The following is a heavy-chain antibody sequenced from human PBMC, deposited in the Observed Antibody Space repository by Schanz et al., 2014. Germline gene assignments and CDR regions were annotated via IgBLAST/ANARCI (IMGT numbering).Heavy chain of an antibody. CDR3: ARVHHYDPSGWGYFDY. CDR2: IYSGIGA. CDR1: GFTFSSYS. J-gene: IGHJ4*02. Sequence: EGQLAESGGGLVQPGGSLRLSCAASGFTFSSYSMNWVRQAPGKGLEWVSVIYSGIGAYYADSVKDRFTVSRDNSKNTVYLQMNRLRAEDTAVYYCARVHHYDPSGWGYFDYWGQGALVTGSS. D-gene: IGHD3-22*01. V-gene: IGHV3-66*01.